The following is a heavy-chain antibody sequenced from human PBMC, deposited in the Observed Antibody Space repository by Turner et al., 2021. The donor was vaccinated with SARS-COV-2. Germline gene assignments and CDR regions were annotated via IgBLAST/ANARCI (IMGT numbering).Heavy chain of an antibody. CDR2: ITHSGTT. Sequence: QVQLQQWGAGLLRPSETLTLTCVVYGGSLRCYSWIWIRQHPGKGLEWIGKITHSGTTNDNAHLKSGRTMSVDTSKNQFSLKLSSVTAADTAVEYCGGPELRYDSSGRDAFDIWGQGTMVTVSS. J-gene: IGHJ3*02. V-gene: IGHV4-34*01. D-gene: IGHD3-22*01. CDR3: GGPELRYDSSGRDAFDI. CDR1: GGSLRCYS.